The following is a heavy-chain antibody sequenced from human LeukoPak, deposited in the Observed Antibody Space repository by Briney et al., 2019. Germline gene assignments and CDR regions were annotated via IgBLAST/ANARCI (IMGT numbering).Heavy chain of an antibody. CDR1: GFTFSSYS. D-gene: IGHD3-10*01. V-gene: IGHV3-7*01. CDR2: INEDERRK. J-gene: IGHJ4*02. CDR3: ARHIPRGDNYFDY. Sequence: AGGSLRLSCAASGFTFSSYSMNWVRQAPGKGLEWVANINEDERRKYYVGSVKGRFTISRDNAKNSLYLQMNSLRAEDTAVYFCARHIPRGDNYFDYWGQGALVTVSS.